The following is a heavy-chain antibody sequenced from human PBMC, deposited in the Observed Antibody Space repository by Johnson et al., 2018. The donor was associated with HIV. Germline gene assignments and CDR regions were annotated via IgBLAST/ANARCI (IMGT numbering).Heavy chain of an antibody. CDR2: ISNSGSTI. D-gene: IGHD2-21*02. V-gene: IGHV3-11*04. CDR1: GFTFSDYY. J-gene: IGHJ3*02. Sequence: QVQLVESGGGLVKPGGSLRLSCAASGFTFSDYYMSWIRQAPAKGLEWISYISNSGSTIYYADSVKGRFTISRDNAKNLLYLQMNSLRAEDTAVYYCARPGGDPLTDDAFDIWGLGTVVTVSS. CDR3: ARPGGDPLTDDAFDI.